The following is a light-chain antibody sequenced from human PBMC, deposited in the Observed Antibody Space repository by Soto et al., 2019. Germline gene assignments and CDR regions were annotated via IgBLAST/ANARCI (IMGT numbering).Light chain of an antibody. J-gene: IGKJ5*01. Sequence: EIVLTQSPGTLSLSPGERATLSCRASQSVTSNYLAWYQQKPGQAPRLLIHTASRRATGIPDRFGGSGSGTDFTLTISRLDPEDFEVYFCQQYDSSPITFGQGTRLEIK. CDR2: TAS. CDR1: QSVTSNY. CDR3: QQYDSSPIT. V-gene: IGKV3-20*01.